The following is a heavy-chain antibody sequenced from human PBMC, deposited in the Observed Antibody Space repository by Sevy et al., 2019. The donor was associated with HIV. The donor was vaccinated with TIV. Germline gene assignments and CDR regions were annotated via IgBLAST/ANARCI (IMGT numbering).Heavy chain of an antibody. CDR3: ARNVSTTVAFDI. J-gene: IGHJ3*02. D-gene: IGHD4-17*01. V-gene: IGHV3-74*01. CDR1: GFTFSNYW. Sequence: GGSLRLSCAASGFTFSNYWMHWVRRAPGKGLVWVAGISSDGTNTIYADSVKGRFTLSRDNAKNTLYLHMNSLTAEDTAMYYCARNVSTTVAFDIWGHGTMVTVSS. CDR2: ISSDGTNT.